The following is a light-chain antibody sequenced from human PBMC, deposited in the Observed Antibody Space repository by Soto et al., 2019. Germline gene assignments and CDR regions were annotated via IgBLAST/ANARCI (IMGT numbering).Light chain of an antibody. CDR3: QVWDVSTVHYV. CDR1: NIGSKT. Sequence: SYELTQPPSMSVAPGQTARITCGGNNIGSKTVHWYQQKAGQAPVLVVYDDSDRPSGIPERFSGSNSGNTATLTISMVAAGDEADYYCQVWDVSTVHYVFGTGTKVTVL. V-gene: IGLV3-21*02. CDR2: DDS. J-gene: IGLJ1*01.